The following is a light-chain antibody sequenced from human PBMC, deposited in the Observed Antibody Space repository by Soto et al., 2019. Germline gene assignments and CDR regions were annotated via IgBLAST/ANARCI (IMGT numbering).Light chain of an antibody. CDR1: SSDVGTYKL. Sequence: QSALTQPASVSGSPGQSITISCTGTSSDVGTYKLVSWYQQHPDKAPKLMIYEDSKRPSGISDRFSGSKSDSTASLTISGLQAEDEADYYCCSYTGSNTWVFGGGTKVTVL. J-gene: IGLJ3*02. CDR2: EDS. V-gene: IGLV2-23*01. CDR3: CSYTGSNTWV.